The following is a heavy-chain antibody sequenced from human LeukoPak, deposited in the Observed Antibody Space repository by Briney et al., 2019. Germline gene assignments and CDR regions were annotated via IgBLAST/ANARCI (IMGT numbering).Heavy chain of an antibody. V-gene: IGHV3-23*01. J-gene: IGHJ4*02. CDR3: AKDVDYYCSSTSCYFDY. Sequence: GGSLRLSCAASGFTFSSYAMSWVRQAPGKGLEWVSAISGSGGSTYYADSVKGRFTISRDNSKNTLYLQMNSLRAEDTAVYYCAKDVDYYCSSTSCYFDYWGQGTLVTVSS. CDR2: ISGSGGST. D-gene: IGHD2-2*01. CDR1: GFTFSSYA.